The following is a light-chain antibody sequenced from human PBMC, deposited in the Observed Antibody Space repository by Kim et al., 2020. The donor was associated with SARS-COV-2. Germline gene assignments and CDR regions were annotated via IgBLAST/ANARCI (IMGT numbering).Light chain of an antibody. CDR2: GAS. CDR3: QQFNNWPLYS. J-gene: IGKJ2*03. CDR1: QSVSSN. V-gene: IGKV3-15*01. Sequence: EIVLTQSPATLSLSPGERATLSCRASQSVSSNLAWFQQKPGQAPRLLIYGASTRAAGVPVRFSGSGSGTEFTLTISSLQSEDFAVYYCQQFNNWPLYSFGQGTKLEI.